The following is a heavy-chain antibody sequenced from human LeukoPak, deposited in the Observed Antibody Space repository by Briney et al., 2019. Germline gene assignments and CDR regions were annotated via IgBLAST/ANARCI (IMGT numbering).Heavy chain of an antibody. Sequence: SETLSLTCTVSGGSISSYYWSWIRQPPGKGLEWIGYIYYSGGTNYNPSLKSRVTISVDTSKNQFSLKLSSVTAADTAVYYCASLLAAAGTNFDYWGQGTLVTVSS. D-gene: IGHD6-13*01. CDR1: GGSISSYY. CDR3: ASLLAAAGTNFDY. CDR2: IYYSGGT. J-gene: IGHJ4*02. V-gene: IGHV4-59*01.